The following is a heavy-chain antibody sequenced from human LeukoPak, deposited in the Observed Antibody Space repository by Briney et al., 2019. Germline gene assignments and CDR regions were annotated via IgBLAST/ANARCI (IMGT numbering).Heavy chain of an antibody. D-gene: IGHD3-22*01. V-gene: IGHV1-46*01. J-gene: IGHJ3*02. CDR1: GYTITSNY. Sequence: ASVKVSCKAFGYTITSNYMHWVRQAPGHGPEWMGVISPSGGSTTYAQKFQGRVTLTRDMSTSTAYMELRSLRSDDTAVYYCASLKNYYDSSGYLVTDAFDIWGQGTMVTVSS. CDR3: ASLKNYYDSSGYLVTDAFDI. CDR2: ISPSGGST.